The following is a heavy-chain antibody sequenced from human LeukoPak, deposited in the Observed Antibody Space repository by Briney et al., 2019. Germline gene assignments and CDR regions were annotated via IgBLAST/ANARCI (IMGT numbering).Heavy chain of an antibody. CDR3: ARALPAAIDGDAFDI. V-gene: IGHV3-23*01. Sequence: GGSLRLSCAASGFTFRSYAMSWVRQAPGKGLEWVSAISGSGGSTYYADSVKGRFTISRDNSKNTLYLQMNSLRAEDTAVYYCARALPAAIDGDAFDIWGQGTMVTVSS. D-gene: IGHD2-2*01. CDR2: ISGSGGST. CDR1: GFTFRSYA. J-gene: IGHJ3*02.